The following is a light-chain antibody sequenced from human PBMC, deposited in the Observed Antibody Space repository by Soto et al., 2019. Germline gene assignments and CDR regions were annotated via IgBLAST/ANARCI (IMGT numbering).Light chain of an antibody. J-gene: IGKJ5*01. CDR3: QQYGYSPIT. CDR1: QGISSY. V-gene: IGKV1-9*01. Sequence: DIQLTQSPSFLSASVGDRVTITCRASQGISSYLAWYQQKPGKAPELLIYAASTLQSGVPSRFSGSGSGTDFTLTISRLEPEDFAVYYCQQYGYSPITFGQGTRLEIK. CDR2: AAS.